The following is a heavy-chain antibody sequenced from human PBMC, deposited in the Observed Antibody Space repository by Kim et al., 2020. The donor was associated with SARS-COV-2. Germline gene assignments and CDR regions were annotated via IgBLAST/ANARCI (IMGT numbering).Heavy chain of an antibody. V-gene: IGHV7-4-1*02. D-gene: IGHD3-10*01. J-gene: IGHJ6*02. CDR1: GYTFTSYA. Sequence: ASVKVSCKASGYTFTSYAMNWVRQAPGQGLEWMGWINTNTGNPTYAQGFTGRFVFSLDTSVSTAYLQISSLKAEDTAVYYCARRTGVLLWFGELLASSPYGMDVWGQGTTVTVSS. CDR3: ARRTGVLLWFGELLASSPYGMDV. CDR2: INTNTGNP.